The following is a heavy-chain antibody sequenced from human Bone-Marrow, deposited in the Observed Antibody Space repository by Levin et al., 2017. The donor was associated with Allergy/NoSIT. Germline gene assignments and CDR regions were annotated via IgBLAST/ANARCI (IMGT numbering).Heavy chain of an antibody. Sequence: ASVKVSCQGSGYNFAKYWIGWVRQMPGKGLEWMGIIYPGDSDTRYSPSFEGLVSISADTYTGTAYLQWSSLEASDTAMYYCARHGGSSPVDFGDYFEYWGQGTLVTVSS. D-gene: IGHD4-17*01. CDR2: IYPGDSDT. CDR1: GYNFAKYW. V-gene: IGHV5-51*01. J-gene: IGHJ4*02. CDR3: ARHGGSSPVDFGDYFEY.